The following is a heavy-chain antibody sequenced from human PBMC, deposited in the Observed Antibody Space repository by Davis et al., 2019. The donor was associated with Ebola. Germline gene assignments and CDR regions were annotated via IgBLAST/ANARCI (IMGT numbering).Heavy chain of an antibody. Sequence: SETLSLTCTVSGGSISSSSYDWGWIRQPPGKGLECFGYVYYTGSTDYNPSLKSRVPMSVDTSKKQFTLRLTSVTAADTAVYYCARLLGPFDYWGQGTLVTVSS. J-gene: IGHJ4*02. CDR3: ARLLGPFDY. CDR2: VYYTGST. V-gene: IGHV4-61*05. CDR1: GGSISSSSYD.